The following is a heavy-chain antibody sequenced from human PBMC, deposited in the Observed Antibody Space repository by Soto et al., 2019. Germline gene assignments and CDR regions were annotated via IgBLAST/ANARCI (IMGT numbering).Heavy chain of an antibody. CDR3: AKGGDIVVVVAASLDH. D-gene: IGHD2-15*01. CDR2: ISGSGGST. J-gene: IGHJ4*02. CDR1: GFTFSSYA. V-gene: IGHV3-23*01. Sequence: EVQLLESGGGLVQPGGSLRLSCAASGFTFSSYAMSWVRQAPGKGLEWVSAISGSGGSTYYADSVKGRFTISRDNSKNTLYLQMNSLRAEDTAVYYCAKGGDIVVVVAASLDHWGQGTLVTVSS.